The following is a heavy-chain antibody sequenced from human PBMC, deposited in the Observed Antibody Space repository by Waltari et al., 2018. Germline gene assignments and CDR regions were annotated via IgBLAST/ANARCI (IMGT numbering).Heavy chain of an antibody. CDR2: ISHSWST. D-gene: IGHD4-17*01. CDR3: ARAYGDYTEMFDY. Sequence: QLQLQESGSGLVKPSQTLSLTCTVSGGSISSGGYSLNWIRQPPGKGLEWIGYISHSWSTYYNPSLRSRVTMSVDGSRNQFSLKLSSVTAADTAVYYCARAYGDYTEMFDYWGQGTLVTVSS. J-gene: IGHJ4*02. CDR1: GGSISSGGYS. V-gene: IGHV4-30-2*01.